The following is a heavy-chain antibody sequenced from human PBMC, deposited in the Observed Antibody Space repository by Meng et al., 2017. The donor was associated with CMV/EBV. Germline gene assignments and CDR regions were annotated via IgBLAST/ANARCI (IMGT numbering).Heavy chain of an antibody. Sequence: RLSRRESGPGMVKPWETLAPICTASGGSISSSSYYWGWIRQPQGKGLEWIGSIYYSGSTYYNPSLKSRVTISVDTSKNQFSRKLSSVTAADTAVYYCARVSVSYGYRLGYWGQETLVTVSS. D-gene: IGHD3-16*02. CDR3: ARVSVSYGYRLGY. V-gene: IGHV4-39*06. CDR1: GGSISSSSYY. CDR2: IYYSGST. J-gene: IGHJ4*02.